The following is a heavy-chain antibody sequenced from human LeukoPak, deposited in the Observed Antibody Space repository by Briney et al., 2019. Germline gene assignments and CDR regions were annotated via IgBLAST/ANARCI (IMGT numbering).Heavy chain of an antibody. CDR1: GLTFSSYN. V-gene: IGHV3-30*18. CDR2: ISYDGNNK. D-gene: IGHD3-10*01. J-gene: IGHJ4*02. CDR3: AKGYDYRSGAGSFDY. Sequence: GGSLRLTCAASGLTFSSYNMHWVRQAPGKGLEWVAVISYDGNNKYYADSVKGRFTISRDNSKNTLYLQMNGLRAEDTAVYYCAKGYDYRSGAGSFDYWGQASLVTVSS.